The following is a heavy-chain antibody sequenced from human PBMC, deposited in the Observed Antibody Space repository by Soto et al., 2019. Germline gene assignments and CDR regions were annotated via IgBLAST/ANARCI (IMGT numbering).Heavy chain of an antibody. CDR2: ISWNSDRI. J-gene: IGHJ4*02. D-gene: IGHD4-17*01. Sequence: GGSLRLSCAASGFTFDDYAMHWVRQAPGKGLEWVSGISWNSDRIDYADSVKSRFTISRDNAKNSLYLQMNSLRAEDTALYYCAKDIGPVTTVVTYFENWGQGTLVTVSS. V-gene: IGHV3-9*01. CDR3: AKDIGPVTTVVTYFEN. CDR1: GFTFDDYA.